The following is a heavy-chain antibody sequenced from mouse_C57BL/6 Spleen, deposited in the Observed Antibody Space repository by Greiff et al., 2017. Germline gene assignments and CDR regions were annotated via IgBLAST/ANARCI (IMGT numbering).Heavy chain of an antibody. CDR1: GFTFNTYA. Sequence: GGELVQPKGSLKLSCAASGFTFNTYAMHWVRQAPGKGLEWVARIRSKSSNYATYYADSVKDRFTISRDDSQSMLYLQMNNLKTEDTAMYYCVRESPNWDVTYFDVWGTGTTVTVSS. J-gene: IGHJ1*03. V-gene: IGHV10-3*01. D-gene: IGHD4-1*01. CDR3: VRESPNWDVTYFDV. CDR2: IRSKSSNYAT.